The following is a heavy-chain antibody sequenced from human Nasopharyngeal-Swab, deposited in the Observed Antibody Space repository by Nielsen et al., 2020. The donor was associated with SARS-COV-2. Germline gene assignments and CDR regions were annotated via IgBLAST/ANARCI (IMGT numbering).Heavy chain of an antibody. CDR2: ITWNSGNK. Sequence: GGSLRLSCAASGFKFDDYAMHWVRQPPGKGLEWVAGITWNSGNKGYAESVQGRFTISRDNAKNSLYLQMNSLRAEDTALYYCAKARRTDTYGYECFDSWGQGTLVTVSS. J-gene: IGHJ4*02. V-gene: IGHV3-9*01. D-gene: IGHD5-18*01. CDR3: AKARRTDTYGYECFDS. CDR1: GFKFDDYA.